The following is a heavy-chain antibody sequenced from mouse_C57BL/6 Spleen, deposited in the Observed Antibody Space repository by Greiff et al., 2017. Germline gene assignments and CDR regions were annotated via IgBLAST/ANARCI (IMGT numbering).Heavy chain of an antibody. CDR3: ARGRFYYFDY. CDR1: GYTFTSYW. Sequence: QVHVQQPGAELVMPGASVKLSCKASGYTFTSYWMPWVKQRPGQGLEWIGEIDPSDSYTNYNQKFKGKSTLTVYKSSSTAYMQLSSLTSEDSAVYYCARGRFYYFDYWGQGTTVTVSS. J-gene: IGHJ2*01. CDR2: IDPSDSYT. V-gene: IGHV1-69*01.